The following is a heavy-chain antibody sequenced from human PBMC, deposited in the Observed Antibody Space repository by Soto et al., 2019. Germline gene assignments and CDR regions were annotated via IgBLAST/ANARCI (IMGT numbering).Heavy chain of an antibody. CDR1: GFTFSDYA. J-gene: IGHJ4*02. CDR3: AKGGRQWLVTSDFNY. D-gene: IGHD6-19*01. Sequence: VQLVESGGGVVQPGRSLRLSCAASGFTFSDYAMHWVRQAPGKGLEWVAVVSHDGRNTHYADSVKGRFTISRDSSKNSVSLEMTSLRAEDTAVCYCAKGGRQWLVTSDFNYWGQGALVTVSS. V-gene: IGHV3-30*18. CDR2: VSHDGRNT.